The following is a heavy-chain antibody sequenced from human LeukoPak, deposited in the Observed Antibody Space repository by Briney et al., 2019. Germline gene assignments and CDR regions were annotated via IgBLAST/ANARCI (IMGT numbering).Heavy chain of an antibody. CDR2: IYPGDSDT. V-gene: IGHV5-51*01. CDR1: GSRFISYW. CDR3: ARSFAHVERYYFDY. Sequence: GGPLKISCKGSGSRFISYWIGWVRQMPGKGLEWMGVIYPGDSDTTYSPSFQGQVTISGDKSLNTAYLQWRSLKASDTAMYYCARSFAHVERYYFDYWGQGTLVSVSS. J-gene: IGHJ4*02. D-gene: IGHD2/OR15-2a*01.